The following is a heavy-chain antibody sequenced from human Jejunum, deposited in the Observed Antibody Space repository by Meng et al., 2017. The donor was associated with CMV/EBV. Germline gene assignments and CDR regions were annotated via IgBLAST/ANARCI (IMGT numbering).Heavy chain of an antibody. CDR1: GYSTSSGYY. Sequence: VSGYSTSSGYYWVWIRQPPGEGLEWIGWIFHSGSAYYSPSPRSRVTMSVDTSRNHLSLKLTSVTAADTAFYYCARVSGRDYGGDDYWGQGTLVTVSS. D-gene: IGHD4-17*01. V-gene: IGHV4-38-2*02. J-gene: IGHJ4*02. CDR2: IFHSGSA. CDR3: ARVSGRDYGGDDY.